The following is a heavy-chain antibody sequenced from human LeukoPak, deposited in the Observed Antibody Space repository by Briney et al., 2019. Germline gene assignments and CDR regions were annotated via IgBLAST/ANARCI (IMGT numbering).Heavy chain of an antibody. J-gene: IGHJ4*02. CDR3: ANQAVAGPFDY. V-gene: IGHV3-23*01. D-gene: IGHD6-19*01. CDR2: ISGSGGST. CDR1: GFTFKSYA. Sequence: PGGSLRLSWAAAGFTFKSYAMSWVRQAPGKGREWGSGISGSGGSTYYADSVKGRFTISRDNSKNTLYLQMNRLRAEDTAVYYCANQAVAGPFDYWGQGTLVTVSS.